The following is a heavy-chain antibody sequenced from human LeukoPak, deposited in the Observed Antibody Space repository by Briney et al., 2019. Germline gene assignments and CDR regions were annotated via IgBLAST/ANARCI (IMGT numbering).Heavy chain of an antibody. V-gene: IGHV4-38-2*02. CDR1: GYSISSGYY. Sequence: PSETLSLTCTVSGYSISSGYYWGWIRQPPGKGLEWIGNIYHSGSTYYNPSLNSRVTISVDTSKNQFSLKLSSVTAADTAVYYCARDRGIAVADPSWGQGTLVTVSS. CDR3: ARDRGIAVADPS. CDR2: IYHSGST. D-gene: IGHD6-19*01. J-gene: IGHJ4*02.